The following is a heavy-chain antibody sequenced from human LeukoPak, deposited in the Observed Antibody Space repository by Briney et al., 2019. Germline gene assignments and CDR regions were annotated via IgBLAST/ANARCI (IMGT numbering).Heavy chain of an antibody. J-gene: IGHJ4*02. CDR1: GFTFSRYA. CDR3: AREIRFGMDY. D-gene: IGHD3-10*01. V-gene: IGHV3-30*04. CDR2: ISYDGSNK. Sequence: VGSLRLSCAASGFTFSRYAMHWVRQAPGKGLEWGAVISYDGSNKYYADSVKGRFTISRDNSKNTLYLQMNSLRAEDTAVYYCAREIRFGMDYWGQGTLVTVSS.